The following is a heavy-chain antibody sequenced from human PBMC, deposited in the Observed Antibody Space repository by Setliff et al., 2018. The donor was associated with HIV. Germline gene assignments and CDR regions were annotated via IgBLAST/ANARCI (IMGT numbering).Heavy chain of an antibody. CDR2: IIPVFDTP. CDR3: ARVNGGNTPYYFDS. J-gene: IGHJ4*02. Sequence: SVKVSCKASGYTFTGYAMHWVRQAPGQRLEWMGGIIPVFDTPNYAQKFQGRATITADESTSTSSMELSSLGSEDTAVYYCARVNGGNTPYYFDSWGQGTLVTVSS. CDR1: GYTFTGYA. D-gene: IGHD2-15*01. V-gene: IGHV1-69*13.